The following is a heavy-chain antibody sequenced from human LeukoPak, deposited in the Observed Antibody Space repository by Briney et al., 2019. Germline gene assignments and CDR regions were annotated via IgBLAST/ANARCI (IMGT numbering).Heavy chain of an antibody. CDR3: ARDRSKVTAYDDALDI. CDR1: GFTFSSYE. D-gene: IGHD2-21*02. V-gene: IGHV3-48*03. J-gene: IGHJ3*02. CDR2: ISDIGTTQ. Sequence: GGSLRLSCAASGFTFSSYELDWVRQAPGKGLEWVSYISDIGTTQHYADSVKGRFTISRDNAKNSLYLQMNSLTAEDTAVYYCARDRSKVTAYDDALDIWGQGTMVIVSS.